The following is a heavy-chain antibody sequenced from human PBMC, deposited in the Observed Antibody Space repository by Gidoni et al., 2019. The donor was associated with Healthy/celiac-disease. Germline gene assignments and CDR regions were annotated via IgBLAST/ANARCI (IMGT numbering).Heavy chain of an antibody. D-gene: IGHD2-8*01. CDR1: GFTFGDYA. Sequence: EVQLVESGGGLVQPGRSLRLSCTASGFTFGDYAMSWVRQAPGKGLEWVGFIRSKAYGGTTEYAASVKGRFTISRDDSKSIAYLQMNSLKTEDTAVYYCQDCTYYYGMDVWGQGTTVTVSS. CDR2: IRSKAYGGTT. J-gene: IGHJ6*02. V-gene: IGHV3-49*04. CDR3: QDCTYYYGMDV.